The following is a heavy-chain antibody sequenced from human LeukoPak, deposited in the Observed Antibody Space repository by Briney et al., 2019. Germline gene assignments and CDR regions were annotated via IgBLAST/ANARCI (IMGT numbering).Heavy chain of an antibody. CDR2: IRSTANGYAT. Sequence: GGSLRLSCAASGFTFSGSALHWVRQASGKGLEWVGRIRSTANGYATAYAASVKGRFTISRDDSKNTAYLQMDSLKTEDTAVYYCTGNYYGSGSYADFDYWGQGILVTVSS. V-gene: IGHV3-73*01. CDR1: GFTFSGSA. D-gene: IGHD3-10*01. J-gene: IGHJ4*02. CDR3: TGNYYGSGSYADFDY.